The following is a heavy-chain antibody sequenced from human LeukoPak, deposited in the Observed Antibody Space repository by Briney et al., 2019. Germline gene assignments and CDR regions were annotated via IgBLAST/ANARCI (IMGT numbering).Heavy chain of an antibody. CDR3: ATASVYGDYVGY. CDR1: GYTLTELS. D-gene: IGHD4-17*01. Sequence: VASVKVSCKVSGYTLTELSMHWVRQAPGKGLEWMGGFDPEDGETIYAQKFQGRVTMTEDTSTDTAYMGLSSLRSEDTAVYYCATASVYGDYVGYWGQGTLVTVSS. CDR2: FDPEDGET. V-gene: IGHV1-24*01. J-gene: IGHJ4*02.